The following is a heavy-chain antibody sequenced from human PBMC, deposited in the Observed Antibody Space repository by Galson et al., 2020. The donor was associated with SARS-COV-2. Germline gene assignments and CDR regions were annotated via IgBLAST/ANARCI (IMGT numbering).Heavy chain of an antibody. CDR1: GFTFSSYS. J-gene: IGHJ2*01. D-gene: IGHD6-19*01. Sequence: GGSQRLSCAGSGFTFSSYSMSWVRQAPGKGLEWVSSISRSSTYIYYADLVKGRFTISRDNARNSLYLQMNSLRGEDTAVYFCAKVAVPSTGDYWYFDLWGRGTLVTVSS. CDR3: AKVAVPSTGDYWYFDL. V-gene: IGHV3-21*01. CDR2: ISRSSTYI.